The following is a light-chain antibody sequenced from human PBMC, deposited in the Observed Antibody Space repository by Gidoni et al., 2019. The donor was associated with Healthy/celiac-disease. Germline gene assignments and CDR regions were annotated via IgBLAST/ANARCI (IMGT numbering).Light chain of an antibody. Sequence: DIQMTQSPSTLSALVGDRVTITCRASQSISSWLAWYQQKPGKAPKLLIYDVSSLESGVPSRFSGSGSGTEFTLTISSLQPEDFATYYCQQYNSYLYTFGQGTKLEIK. CDR3: QQYNSYLYT. V-gene: IGKV1-5*01. CDR2: DVS. J-gene: IGKJ2*01. CDR1: QSISSW.